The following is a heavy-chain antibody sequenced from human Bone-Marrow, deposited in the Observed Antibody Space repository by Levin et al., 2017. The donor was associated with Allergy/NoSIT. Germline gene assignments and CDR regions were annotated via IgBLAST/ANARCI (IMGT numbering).Heavy chain of an antibody. V-gene: IGHV1-2*02. D-gene: IGHD3-10*01. CDR1: GDTFTDYF. CDR2: INPKSGGT. Sequence: GESLKISCKSSGDTFTDYFLHWVRQAPGPGLEWMGWINPKSGGTNYAHKFRGRGTLTRDTSMTTVYMDLSRLRSDDTALFYCARAMPGSGTPPNFDSWGQGTLVAVSS. CDR3: ARAMPGSGTPPNFDS. J-gene: IGHJ4*02.